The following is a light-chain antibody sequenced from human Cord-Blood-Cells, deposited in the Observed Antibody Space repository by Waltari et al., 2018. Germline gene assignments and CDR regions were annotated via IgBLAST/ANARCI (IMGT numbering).Light chain of an antibody. CDR3: QAWDSSTYV. CDR2: QDS. J-gene: IGLJ1*01. V-gene: IGLV3-1*01. Sequence: SYELTQPPSVSVSPGQTASITCSGDHLGDKYACWYQQKPGQSPVLVIYQDSKWPSGIPERFSGSNSGNTATLTISGTQAMDEADYYCQAWDSSTYVFGTGTKVTVL. CDR1: HLGDKY.